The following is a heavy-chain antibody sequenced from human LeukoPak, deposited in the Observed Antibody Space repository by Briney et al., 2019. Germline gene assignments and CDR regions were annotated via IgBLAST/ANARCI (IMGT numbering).Heavy chain of an antibody. D-gene: IGHD4-17*01. Sequence: GGSLRLSCAASLFSFVVYAMQWVRQGPGKGLEWVSGISWNSGRIDYADSVKGRFTISRDNAKNSLYLQMNSLRAEDTALYYCAKGLYGDYVGYFDFWGQGTQVTVSS. CDR3: AKGLYGDYVGYFDF. V-gene: IGHV3-9*01. J-gene: IGHJ4*02. CDR2: ISWNSGRI. CDR1: LFSFVVYA.